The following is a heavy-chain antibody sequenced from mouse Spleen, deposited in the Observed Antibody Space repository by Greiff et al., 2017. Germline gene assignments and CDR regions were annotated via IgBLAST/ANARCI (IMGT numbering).Heavy chain of an antibody. CDR1: GFTFSDYY. D-gene: IGHD1-1*01. Sequence: DVKLVESGGGLVKPGGSLKLSCAASGFTFSDYYMYWVRQTPEKRLEWVATISDGGSYTYYPDSVKGRFTISRDNAKNNLYLQMSSLKSEDTAMYYCARDYYGSSYELFAYWGQGTLVTVSA. CDR3: ARDYYGSSYELFAY. J-gene: IGHJ3*01. V-gene: IGHV5-4*02. CDR2: ISDGGSYT.